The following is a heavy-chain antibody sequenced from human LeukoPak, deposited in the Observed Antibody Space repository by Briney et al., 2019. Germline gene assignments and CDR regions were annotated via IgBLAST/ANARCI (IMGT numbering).Heavy chain of an antibody. D-gene: IGHD5-18*01. CDR2: IHASGST. CDR3: ARENTAMAFDY. CDR1: VGSISGYF. V-gene: IGHV4-59*01. J-gene: IGHJ4*02. Sequence: SETLSLTCTVSVGSISGYFWSWIRQPPWRGREWIGYIHASGSTNQSPSLKSRVTISVDTSKNQFSLKLTSVTAADTAVYYCARENTAMAFDYWGQGTLVTVSS.